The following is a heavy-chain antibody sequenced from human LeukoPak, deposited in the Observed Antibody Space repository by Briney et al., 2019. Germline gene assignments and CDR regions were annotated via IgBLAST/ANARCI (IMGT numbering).Heavy chain of an antibody. D-gene: IGHD3-10*01. Sequence: GGSLRLSCAASGFTFRSYGMHWARRAPGKGLQGLTCIRDDGSNNYYEDSAKGRFTIYRDNSKNTLYLQMNSLRAEDTAVYYCAKDQAGYGRGYSDSWGQGTLVTVSS. CDR3: AKDQAGYGRGYSDS. J-gene: IGHJ4*02. V-gene: IGHV3-30*02. CDR2: IRDDGSNN. CDR1: GFTFRSYG.